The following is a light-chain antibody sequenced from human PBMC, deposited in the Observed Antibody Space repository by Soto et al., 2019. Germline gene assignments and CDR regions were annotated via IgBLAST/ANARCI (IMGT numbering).Light chain of an antibody. CDR2: GAS. J-gene: IGKJ4*01. Sequence: EIVLTQSPGTLSLSPGERATLSCRASQSVSSSYFAWYQQKPGQPPRLLIIGASSRATGIPDRFTGSGSGTDFTLTITRLDPEDFAVYYCQHYRTSFGGGTKVEIK. CDR1: QSVSSSY. V-gene: IGKV3-20*01. CDR3: QHYRTS.